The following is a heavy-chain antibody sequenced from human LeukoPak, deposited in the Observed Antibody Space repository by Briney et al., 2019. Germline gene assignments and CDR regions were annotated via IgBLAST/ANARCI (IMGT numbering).Heavy chain of an antibody. Sequence: GASVKVSCKASGYTFTGYYMHWVRQAPGQGLEWMGWINPNSGGTNYAQKFQGRVTMTRDTSISTAYMELSRLRSDDTAVYYCARVPSTSKNYYFDYWGQGTLVTVSS. J-gene: IGHJ4*02. CDR3: ARVPSTSKNYYFDY. CDR2: INPNSGGT. D-gene: IGHD6-6*01. V-gene: IGHV1-2*02. CDR1: GYTFTGYY.